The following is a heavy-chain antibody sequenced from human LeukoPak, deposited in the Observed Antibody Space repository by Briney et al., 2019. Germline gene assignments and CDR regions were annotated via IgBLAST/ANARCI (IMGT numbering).Heavy chain of an antibody. J-gene: IGHJ6*02. D-gene: IGHD6-13*01. CDR3: ARLGLSGSSSRYRVNYYYYYGMDV. CDR2: IYYSGST. CDR1: GGSISSYY. Sequence: SETLSLTCTVSGGSISSYYWSWIRQPPGKGLEWIGYIYYSGSTNYNPSLKSRVTISVDTSKNQFSLKLSSVTAADTAVYYCARLGLSGSSSRYRVNYYYYYGMDVWGQGTTVTVSS. V-gene: IGHV4-59*01.